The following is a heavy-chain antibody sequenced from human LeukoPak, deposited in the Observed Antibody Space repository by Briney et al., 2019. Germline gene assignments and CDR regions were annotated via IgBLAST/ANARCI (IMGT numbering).Heavy chain of an antibody. V-gene: IGHV4-39*07. CDR3: ARDDSSTIDY. Sequence: SETLSLTCTVSGGSISSSSYYWGWIRQPPGKGLEWIGSIYYSGSTNYNPSLKSRVTISVDTSKNQFSLRLSSVTAADTAVYYCARDDSSTIDYWGQGTLVTVSS. J-gene: IGHJ4*02. CDR2: IYYSGST. D-gene: IGHD3-22*01. CDR1: GGSISSSSYY.